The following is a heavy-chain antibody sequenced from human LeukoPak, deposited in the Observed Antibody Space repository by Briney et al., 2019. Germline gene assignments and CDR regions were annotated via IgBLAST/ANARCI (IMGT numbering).Heavy chain of an antibody. CDR3: AKDLAGATDY. J-gene: IGHJ4*02. D-gene: IGHD1-26*01. CDR1: GFTFSSFA. CDR2: ISGSGGST. V-gene: IGHV3-23*01. Sequence: GGSLTLSCAPSGFTFSSFAMSWVRQAPGKGLEWVSAISGSGGSTYYADSVKGRFTISRDNSKNTLYLQMNSLRAEDTAVYYCAKDLAGATDYWGQGTLVTVSS.